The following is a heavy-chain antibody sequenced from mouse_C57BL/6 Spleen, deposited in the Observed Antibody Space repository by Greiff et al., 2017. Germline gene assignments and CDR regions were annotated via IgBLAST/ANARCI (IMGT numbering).Heavy chain of an antibody. V-gene: IGHV5-17*01. J-gene: IGHJ4*01. Sequence: DVKLVESGGGLVKPGGSLKLSCAASGFTFSDYGMHWVRQAPGKGLEWVAYISSGSSTIYYADTVKGRFTISRDNAKHTLFLQMTSLRSEDTAMYYCARALFYYAMDYWGQGTSVTVSS. CDR1: GFTFSDYG. CDR3: ARALFYYAMDY. CDR2: ISSGSSTI.